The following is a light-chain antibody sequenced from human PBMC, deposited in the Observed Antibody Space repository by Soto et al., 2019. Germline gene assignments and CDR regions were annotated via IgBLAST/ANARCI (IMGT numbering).Light chain of an antibody. CDR2: DSS. CDR1: QSVSSY. J-gene: IGKJ5*01. CDR3: QQYGNSPQIT. V-gene: IGKV3D-20*01. Sequence: IVLTQSPAILSLSPGERATLSCGASQSVSSYLAWYQQKPGLAPRLVIYDSSIRATGIPDRFSGSGSGTDFTLTISRLEPEDFAMYFCQQYGNSPQITFGQGTRLE.